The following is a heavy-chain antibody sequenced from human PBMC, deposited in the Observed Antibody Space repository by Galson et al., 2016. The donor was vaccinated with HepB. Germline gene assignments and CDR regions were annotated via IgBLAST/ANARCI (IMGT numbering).Heavy chain of an antibody. CDR2: INPSGGSA. CDR3: VRSLGSGSQAYYGMDV. CDR1: GYTFTSHR. Sequence: SVKVSCKASGYTFTSHRMHWVRQAPGQGLEWMGIINPSGGSASYAQKFQDRVTMTRDTSTSTVYMELSSLRSEDTAVYYCVRSLGSGSQAYYGMDVWGKGTTVTVSS. D-gene: IGHD3-10*01. V-gene: IGHV1-46*03. J-gene: IGHJ6*04.